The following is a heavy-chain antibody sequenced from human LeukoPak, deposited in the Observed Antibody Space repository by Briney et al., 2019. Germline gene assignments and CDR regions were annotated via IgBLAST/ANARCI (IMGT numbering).Heavy chain of an antibody. V-gene: IGHV3-30-3*01. J-gene: IGHJ6*02. D-gene: IGHD3-16*01. Sequence: GGSLRLSCAASGVTFSSYAMHWVRQAPGRGLEWVAVISYDGSNKYYADSVKGRFTISRDNSKNTLYLQMNSLRAEDTAVYYCARVMRAGECMDVWGQGTTVTVSS. CDR2: ISYDGSNK. CDR1: GVTFSSYA. CDR3: ARVMRAGECMDV.